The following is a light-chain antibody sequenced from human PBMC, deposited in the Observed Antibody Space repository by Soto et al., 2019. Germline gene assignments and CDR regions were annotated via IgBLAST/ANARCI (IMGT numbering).Light chain of an antibody. J-gene: IGKJ3*01. CDR3: QQSYSTPFA. V-gene: IGKV3-11*01. Sequence: EIVLTQSPATLSLSPGERATLSCRASQSVRSSLGWYQQKPGQPPRLLIYDASNRATGIPARFSGSGSGTDFTLTISSLQPEDFATYYCQQSYSTPFAFGPGTKVDIK. CDR1: QSVRSS. CDR2: DAS.